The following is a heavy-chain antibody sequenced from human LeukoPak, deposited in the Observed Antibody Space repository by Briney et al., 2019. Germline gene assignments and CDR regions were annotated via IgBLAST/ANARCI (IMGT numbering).Heavy chain of an antibody. V-gene: IGHV4-59*08. J-gene: IGHJ4*02. Sequence: SETLSLTCTVSGSSISNYYWNWIRQSPGKRLEWIGYIYYSGSSNYNPSLLSRVTITVDTSKNQFSLKLNSVTAADTAVYYCARQSGPGAYSYGYDYWGQGTLVTVSS. CDR3: ARQSGPGAYSYGYDY. CDR1: GSSISNYY. CDR2: IYYSGSS. D-gene: IGHD5-18*01.